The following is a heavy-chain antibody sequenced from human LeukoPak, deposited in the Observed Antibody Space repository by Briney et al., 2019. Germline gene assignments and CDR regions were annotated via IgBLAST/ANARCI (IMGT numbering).Heavy chain of an antibody. CDR2: IYYSGST. V-gene: IGHV4-59*01. Sequence: SETLSLTCTVSGGSISSYYWSWIRQPPGKELEWIGYIYYSGSTNYNPSLKSRVTISVDTSKNQFSLKLSSVTAADTAVYYCARDVVGYYDSSGYYYYYYYMDVWGKGTTVTISS. CDR1: GGSISSYY. J-gene: IGHJ6*03. D-gene: IGHD3-22*01. CDR3: ARDVVGYYDSSGYYYYYYYMDV.